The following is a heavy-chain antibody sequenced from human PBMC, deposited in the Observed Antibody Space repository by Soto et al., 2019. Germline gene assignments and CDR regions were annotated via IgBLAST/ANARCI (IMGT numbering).Heavy chain of an antibody. D-gene: IGHD6-13*01. CDR3: ARQSSWFLDAFDI. CDR2: IYYSGST. CDR1: GGSISSSSYY. V-gene: IGHV4-39*01. J-gene: IGHJ3*02. Sequence: PSETLSLTCTVSGGSISSSSYYWGWIRQPPGKGLEWIGSIYYSGSTYYNPSLKSRVTISVDTSKNQFSLKLSSVTAADTAVYYCARQSSWFLDAFDIWGQGTMVTVSS.